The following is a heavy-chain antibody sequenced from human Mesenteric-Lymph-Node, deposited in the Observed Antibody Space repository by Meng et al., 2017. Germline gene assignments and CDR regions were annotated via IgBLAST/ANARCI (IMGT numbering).Heavy chain of an antibody. CDR3: ARAPRTYCSSTSCLYYYYGMDV. J-gene: IGHJ6*02. CDR1: GASISRSNW. D-gene: IGHD2-2*01. Sequence: SETLSLTCAVSGASISRSNWWSWVRQSPGKGLEWIGEIHHSGSTNFNPSLKSRVTTSVDKSKNQFSLNLNSVTAADTAVYYCARAPRTYCSSTSCLYYYYGMDVWGQGTTVTVSS. CDR2: IHHSGST. V-gene: IGHV4-4*02.